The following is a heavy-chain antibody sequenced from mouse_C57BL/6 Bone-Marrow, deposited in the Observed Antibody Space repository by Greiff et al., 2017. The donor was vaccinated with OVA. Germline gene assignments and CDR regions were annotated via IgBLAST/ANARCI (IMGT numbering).Heavy chain of an antibody. CDR3: ARSGTAQAFDY. Sequence: QVQLQQPGAELVKPGASVKLSCKASGYTFTSYWMHWVKQRPGQGLEWIGMIHPNSGSTNYNEKFASKATLTVDKSSSTAYMQLSSLTSEDSAVYYCARSGTAQAFDYWGQGTTLTVSS. J-gene: IGHJ2*01. V-gene: IGHV1-64*01. CDR2: IHPNSGST. CDR1: GYTFTSYW. D-gene: IGHD3-2*02.